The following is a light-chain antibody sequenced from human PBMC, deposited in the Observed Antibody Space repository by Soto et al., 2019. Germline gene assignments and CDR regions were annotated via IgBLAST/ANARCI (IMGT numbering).Light chain of an antibody. V-gene: IGKV1-5*01. Sequence: DIQMTQSPSTLSASVGDRVTITCRASQSISKWLAWSQQKQGKAPKLLIYDASTLESGVPPRFSGSASGTEFTLTISSLQPDDFATYYCQQNNSFLWTFGQGTKVDIK. CDR3: QQNNSFLWT. CDR2: DAS. J-gene: IGKJ1*01. CDR1: QSISKW.